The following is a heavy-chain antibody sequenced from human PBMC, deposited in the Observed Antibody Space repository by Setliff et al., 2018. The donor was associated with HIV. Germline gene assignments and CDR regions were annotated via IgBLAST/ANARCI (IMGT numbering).Heavy chain of an antibody. J-gene: IGHJ6*03. V-gene: IGHV4-34*01. D-gene: IGHD3-9*01. Sequence: SETLSLTCAVYGGSFSNYYWSWIRQSPGEGLEWIGEINHGGSTNYNPSLKSRVTMSVDTSKNQFSLQLTPVTAADTAVYYCARSGNILTDYSYYSYLMDVWGGGTTVTVSS. CDR2: INHGGST. CDR3: ARSGNILTDYSYYSYLMDV. CDR1: GGSFSNYY.